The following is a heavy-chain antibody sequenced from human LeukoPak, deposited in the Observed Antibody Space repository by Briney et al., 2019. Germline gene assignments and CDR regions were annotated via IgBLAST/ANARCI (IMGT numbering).Heavy chain of an antibody. D-gene: IGHD5-18*01. CDR3: GKGNTASRPGFVD. J-gene: IGHJ4*02. Sequence: PGGSLRLSCAASGFTFTYYEMSWVRQAPGKGLEWLSSISGSGDSVFYADSVKGRFTISRDNSLNTLHLQMNSLRAEDTAFYYCGKGNTASRPGFVDWGQGTLVTVSS. CDR2: ISGSGDSV. CDR1: GFTFTYYE. V-gene: IGHV3-23*01.